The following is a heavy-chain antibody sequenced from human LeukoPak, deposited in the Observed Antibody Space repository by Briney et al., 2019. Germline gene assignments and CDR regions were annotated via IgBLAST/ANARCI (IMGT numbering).Heavy chain of an antibody. CDR1: GFTFSSYS. J-gene: IGHJ4*02. V-gene: IGHV3-48*02. D-gene: IGHD4-17*01. Sequence: PGGPLRLSCAASGFTFSSYSMNWVRQAPGKGLEWVSYISSSSSTIYYADSVKGRFTISRDNAKNSLYLQMNSLRDEDTAVYYCAFVPWTTVTTIDYWGQGTLVTVSS. CDR3: AFVPWTTVTTIDY. CDR2: ISSSSSTI.